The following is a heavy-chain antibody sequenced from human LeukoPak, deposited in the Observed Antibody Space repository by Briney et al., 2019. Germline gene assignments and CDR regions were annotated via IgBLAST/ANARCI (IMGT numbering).Heavy chain of an antibody. J-gene: IGHJ6*02. CDR1: GFTFSSYG. Sequence: GRSLRLSCAASGFTFSSYGMHWVRQAPGKGLEWVSGINWNGGSTGYADSVKGRFTISRDNAKNSLYLQMNSLRAEDTALYHCARYGSSQYYDYVWGSYRSDYYYYYGMDVWGQGTTVTVSS. D-gene: IGHD3-16*02. CDR2: INWNGGST. CDR3: ARYGSSQYYDYVWGSYRSDYYYYYGMDV. V-gene: IGHV3-20*01.